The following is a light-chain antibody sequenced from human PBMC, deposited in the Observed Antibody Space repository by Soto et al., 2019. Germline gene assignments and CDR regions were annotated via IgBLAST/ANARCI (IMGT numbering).Light chain of an antibody. CDR2: AAS. V-gene: IGKV1-9*01. J-gene: IGKJ5*01. CDR1: QGISSY. CDR3: QQLNSYPGT. Sequence: IQLTQSPSSLSASVGDRVTITCRASQGISSYLAWYQQKPGKAPKLLIYAASTLQSGVPSRFSGSGSGTDFTLTSSSLQPEDFATYYCQQLNSYPGTFGQGTRLDIK.